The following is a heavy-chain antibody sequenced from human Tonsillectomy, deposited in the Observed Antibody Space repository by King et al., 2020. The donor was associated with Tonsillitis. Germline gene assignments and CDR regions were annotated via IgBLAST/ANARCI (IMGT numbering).Heavy chain of an antibody. CDR1: GYTFTSYG. V-gene: IGHV1-18*04. J-gene: IGHJ5*02. CDR2: ISAYNGNT. Sequence: QLVQSGVEVKKPGASVKVSCTASGYTFTSYGISWVRQTPRQGLEWMGWISAYNGNTNYAQNLPGRVTMTTDTSASTAYIELRSLRSADTAVYFCAREKGQTDKWFDPWGQGTLVTVSS. CDR3: AREKGQTDKWFDP. D-gene: IGHD3-9*01.